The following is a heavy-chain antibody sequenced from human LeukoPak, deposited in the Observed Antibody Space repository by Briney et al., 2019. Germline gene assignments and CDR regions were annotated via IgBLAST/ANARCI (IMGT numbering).Heavy chain of an antibody. CDR3: ARDSHSYGSGFDP. CDR1: GFTFSSYA. D-gene: IGHD5-18*01. CDR2: ISSSSSYI. J-gene: IGHJ5*02. V-gene: IGHV3-21*01. Sequence: GGSLRLSCAASGFTFSSYAMHWVRQAPGKGLEWVSSISSSSSYIYYADSVKGRFTISRDNAKNSLYLQMNSLRAEDTAVYYCARDSHSYGSGFDPWGQETLVTVS.